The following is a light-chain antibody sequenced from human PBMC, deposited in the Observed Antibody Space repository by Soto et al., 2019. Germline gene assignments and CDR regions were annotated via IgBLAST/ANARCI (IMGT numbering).Light chain of an antibody. CDR2: DND. Sequence: QSVLTQPPSASGTPGQRVAISCSGSSSNIGSNTVDWYQQLPGTAPKLLIYDNDQRPSGVPDRFSGSDSGTSASLAISGLQSEDEADYYCAAWDDSLNGHYVFGTGTKVTVL. CDR1: SSNIGSNT. CDR3: AAWDDSLNGHYV. J-gene: IGLJ1*01. V-gene: IGLV1-44*01.